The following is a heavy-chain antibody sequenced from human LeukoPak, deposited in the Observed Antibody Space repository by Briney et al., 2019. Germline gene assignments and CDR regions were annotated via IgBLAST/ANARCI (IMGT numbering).Heavy chain of an antibody. CDR2: INSDGSST. D-gene: IGHD3-3*01. J-gene: IGHJ4*02. CDR1: GFTFSSYW. CDR3: AMEGITIFGVVDY. V-gene: IGHV3-74*01. Sequence: GGSLRLSCAASGFTFSSYWMHWVRQAPGKGLVWVSRINSDGSSTSYADSVKGRFTISRDNAKNTLYLQMNSLRAEDTAVYYCAMEGITIFGVVDYWGQGTLVTVSS.